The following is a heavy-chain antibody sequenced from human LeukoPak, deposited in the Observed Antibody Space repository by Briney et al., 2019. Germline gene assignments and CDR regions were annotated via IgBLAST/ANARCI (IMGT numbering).Heavy chain of an antibody. CDR1: GFTFSNYA. J-gene: IGHJ4*02. CDR2: ISSGGTYE. CDR3: ARDSTYYYDSGSSGPHYFDN. Sequence: GKSLRLSCAAFGFTFSNYAMHWVRQAPGKGLEWVSLISSGGTYEYYADSVKGRFTISRDNSKNTLYLQLNSLRAEDTAVYYCARDSTYYYDSGSSGPHYFDNWGQGTLVTVSS. V-gene: IGHV3-30*01. D-gene: IGHD3-10*01.